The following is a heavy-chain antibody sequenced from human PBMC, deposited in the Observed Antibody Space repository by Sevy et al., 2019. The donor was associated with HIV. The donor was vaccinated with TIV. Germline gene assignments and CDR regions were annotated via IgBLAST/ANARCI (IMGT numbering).Heavy chain of an antibody. CDR2: TRDKGKSYTT. Sequence: GGSLRLPCAASGFTFSDHFMDWVRQAPGKGLEWVGRTRDKGKSYTTEYAASVKGRFTISRDDSKNSLYLQMNSLKTEDTAMYYCARDLQSSAAYFDSWGQGTLVTVSS. D-gene: IGHD6-19*01. V-gene: IGHV3-72*01. CDR3: ARDLQSSAAYFDS. CDR1: GFTFSDHF. J-gene: IGHJ4*02.